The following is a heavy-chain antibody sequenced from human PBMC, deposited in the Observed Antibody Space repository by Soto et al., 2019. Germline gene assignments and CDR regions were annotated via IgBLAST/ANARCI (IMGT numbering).Heavy chain of an antibody. CDR3: IRRAFAVTTEPVDY. CDR1: GFTFSNDW. Sequence: EVQLVESGGGLVKPGGSLRLSCAASGFTFSNDWMNWVRQAPGRGLEWVGRIKSKTDGGTTDYAAPVKGRFIISRDDSKDTLYLQMNSLKTEDTAVYYCIRRAFAVTTEPVDYWGQGTLVTVSS. J-gene: IGHJ4*02. CDR2: IKSKTDGGTT. D-gene: IGHD4-17*01. V-gene: IGHV3-15*07.